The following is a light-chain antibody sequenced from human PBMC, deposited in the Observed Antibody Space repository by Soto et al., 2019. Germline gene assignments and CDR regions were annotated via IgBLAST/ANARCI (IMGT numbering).Light chain of an antibody. V-gene: IGLV2-14*01. J-gene: IGLJ2*01. CDR1: SSDVGGYNY. Sequence: QSALAQPTSVSGSPGQSIAISCTGTSSDVGGYNYVSWHQQHPGKAPKVLISVVSNRPSGVSNRFSGSKSGNTASLTVSGLQAEDEADYYCSSYAGSNNLFFGGGTKLTVL. CDR3: SSYAGSNNLF. CDR2: VVS.